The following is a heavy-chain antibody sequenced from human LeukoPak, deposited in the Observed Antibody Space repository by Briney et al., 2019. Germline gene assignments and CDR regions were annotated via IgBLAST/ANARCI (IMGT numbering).Heavy chain of an antibody. CDR1: GYTFTSYA. CDR2: IIPIFGTA. J-gene: IGHJ4*02. D-gene: IGHD3-10*01. V-gene: IGHV1-69*13. Sequence: SVKVSCKASGYTFTSYAMHWVRQAPGQRLEWMGGIIPIFGTANYAQKFQGRVTITADESTSTAYMELSSLRSEDTAVYYCARGLVMVRGVNYYFDYWGQGTLVTVSS. CDR3: ARGLVMVRGVNYYFDY.